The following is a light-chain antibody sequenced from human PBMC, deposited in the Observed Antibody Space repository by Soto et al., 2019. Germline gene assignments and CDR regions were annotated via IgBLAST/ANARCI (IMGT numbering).Light chain of an antibody. CDR2: KAS. CDR1: QSISSW. V-gene: IGKV1-5*03. Sequence: DIQMTQSPSTLSASVGDRVAITCRASQSISSWLAWYQQKPGKAPKLLIYKASTLESGVPSRFRGSGSGSEFPLTISSLQPDDFAPYSCQQYNSYSPDTFGQGTKVEIK. J-gene: IGKJ2*01. CDR3: QQYNSYSPDT.